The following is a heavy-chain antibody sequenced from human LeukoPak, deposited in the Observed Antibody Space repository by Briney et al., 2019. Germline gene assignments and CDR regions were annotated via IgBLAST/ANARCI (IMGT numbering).Heavy chain of an antibody. V-gene: IGHV3-66*01. D-gene: IGHD4-17*01. CDR3: ARLGTTVTHFDY. CDR2: IYSGGST. CDR1: GFTVSRIY. Sequence: PGGSLRLSCAASGFTVSRIYMTWVRQAPGKGLEWVSVIYSGGSTYYADSVKGRFTISRDNSKSTLFLQMNSLRAEDTAVYFCARLGTTVTHFDYWGQGTLVTVSS. J-gene: IGHJ4*02.